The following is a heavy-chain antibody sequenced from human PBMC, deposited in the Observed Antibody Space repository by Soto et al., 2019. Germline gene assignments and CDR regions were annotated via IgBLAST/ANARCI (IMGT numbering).Heavy chain of an antibody. V-gene: IGHV1-69*13. CDR3: ARDRLHIVATIKGAFDI. Sequence: ASVKVSCKASGGTFSSYAISWVRQAPGQGLEWMGGIIPIFGTANYAQKFQGRVTITADESTSTAYMELSSLRSEDTAVYYCARDRLHIVATIKGAFDIWGQGTMVTVSS. CDR1: GGTFSSYA. CDR2: IIPIFGTA. D-gene: IGHD5-12*01. J-gene: IGHJ3*02.